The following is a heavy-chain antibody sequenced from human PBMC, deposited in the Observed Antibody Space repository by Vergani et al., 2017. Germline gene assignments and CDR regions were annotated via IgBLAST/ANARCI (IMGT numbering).Heavy chain of an antibody. J-gene: IGHJ4*02. CDR3: ARDFGYSSGWPTFDY. D-gene: IGHD6-19*01. V-gene: IGHV1-69*04. CDR1: GGTFSSYA. CDR2: IIPILGIA. Sequence: QVQLVQSGAEVKKPGSSVKVSCKASGGTFSSYAISWVRQAPGQGLEWMGRIIPILGIANYAQKFQGRVTITADKSTSTAYMELSSLRSEDTAVYYCARDFGYSSGWPTFDYWGQGTLVTVSS.